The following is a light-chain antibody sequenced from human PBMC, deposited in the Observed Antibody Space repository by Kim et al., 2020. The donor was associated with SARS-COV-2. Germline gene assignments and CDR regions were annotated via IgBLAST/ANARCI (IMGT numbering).Light chain of an antibody. Sequence: DIQMTQSPSSLSASVGDRVTITCQASEDIRNYLSWYQLKPGKALKLLIHDASNLETGVPSRFSGSGSGTDFTFTINSLQPEDIATYYCQQYQSVPFTFGQGTKLEI. CDR2: DAS. CDR1: EDIRNY. CDR3: QQYQSVPFT. J-gene: IGKJ2*01. V-gene: IGKV1-33*01.